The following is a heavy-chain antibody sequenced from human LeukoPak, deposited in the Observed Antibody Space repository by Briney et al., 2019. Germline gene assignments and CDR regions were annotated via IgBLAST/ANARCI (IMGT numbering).Heavy chain of an antibody. J-gene: IGHJ6*03. CDR3: AKPGSDYYYYMDV. Sequence: GGSLRLSCAASGFTFSSYAMSCVRQAPGKGLEGVSAISGSVGSTYYADSVKCRFAISRDNSKTTLYLQMTSLRAEDTAVYYCAKPGSDYYYYMDVWGKGTTVTVSS. D-gene: IGHD5-12*01. V-gene: IGHV3-23*01. CDR1: GFTFSSYA. CDR2: ISGSVGST.